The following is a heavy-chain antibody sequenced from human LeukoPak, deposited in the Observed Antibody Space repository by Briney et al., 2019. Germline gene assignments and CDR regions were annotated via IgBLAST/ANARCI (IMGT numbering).Heavy chain of an antibody. CDR3: ARVGYSAYDMSVYYFEH. CDR1: GYTVTPYY. CDR2: INPYMGGT. V-gene: IGHV1-2*02. Sequence: ASVKVSCKASGYTVTPYYVHWVPQAPGQGLEGWGWINPYMGGTKYAQKFQARVTMTRDTSTITGYIEITMLRSKDTAVLYRARVGYSAYDMSVYYFEHSDWGTLVTVSS. D-gene: IGHD5-12*01. J-gene: IGHJ4*02.